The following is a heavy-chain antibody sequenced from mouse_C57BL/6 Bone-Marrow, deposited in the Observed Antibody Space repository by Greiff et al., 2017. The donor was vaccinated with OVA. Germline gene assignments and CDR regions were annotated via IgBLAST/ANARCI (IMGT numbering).Heavy chain of an antibody. J-gene: IGHJ4*01. CDR3: ARDYGSSYGYAMDY. V-gene: IGHV1-52*01. CDR1: GYTFTSYW. CDR2: IDPSDSET. Sequence: QVQLKQPGAELVRPGSSVKLSCKASGYTFTSYWMHWVKQRPIQGLEWIGNIDPSDSETHYNQKFKDKATLTVDKSSSTAYMQLSSLTSEDSAVYYCARDYGSSYGYAMDYWGQGTSVTVSS. D-gene: IGHD1-1*01.